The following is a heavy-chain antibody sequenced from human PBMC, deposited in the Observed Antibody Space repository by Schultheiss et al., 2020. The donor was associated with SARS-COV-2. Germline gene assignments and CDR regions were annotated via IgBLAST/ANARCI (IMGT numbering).Heavy chain of an antibody. Sequence: SETLSLTCTVSGGSISSAGYYWSWIRQHPGKGLEWIGYIYYSGSTYYNPSLKSRVTISVDTSKNQFSLKLSSVTAADTAVYYCARDWRGGWPYYYYYGMDVWGQGTTVTVSS. J-gene: IGHJ6*02. CDR3: ARDWRGGWPYYYYYGMDV. D-gene: IGHD3-10*01. CDR1: GGSISSAGYY. CDR2: IYYSGST. V-gene: IGHV4-31*03.